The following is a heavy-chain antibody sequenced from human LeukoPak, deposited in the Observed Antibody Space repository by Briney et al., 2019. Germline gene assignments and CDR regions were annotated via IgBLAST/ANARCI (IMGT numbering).Heavy chain of an antibody. J-gene: IGHJ4*02. V-gene: IGHV1-2*06. CDR1: GYTFTGYY. CDR2: INPNSGGT. Sequence: ASVKVSCKASGYTFTGYYMHWVQQAPGQGLEWMGRINPNSGGTNYAQKFQGRVTMTRDTSISTAYMELSRLRSDDTAVYYCARVAAYSSGWLNYWGQGTLVTVSS. D-gene: IGHD6-19*01. CDR3: ARVAAYSSGWLNY.